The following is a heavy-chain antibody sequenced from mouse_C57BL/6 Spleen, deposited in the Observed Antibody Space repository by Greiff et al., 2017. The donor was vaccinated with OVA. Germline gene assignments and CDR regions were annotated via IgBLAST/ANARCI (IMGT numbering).Heavy chain of an antibody. CDR2: INPSSGYT. CDR1: GYTFTSYW. Sequence: VQLQQSGAELAKPGASVKLSCKASGYTFTSYWMPWVKQRPGQGLEWIGYINPSSGYTKYNQKFKDKATLTADKSSSTAYMQLSSLTYEDSAVYYCASTVGEDYAMDCWGHGTSVTFSS. V-gene: IGHV1-7*01. J-gene: IGHJ4*01. CDR3: ASTVGEDYAMDC. D-gene: IGHD3-1*01.